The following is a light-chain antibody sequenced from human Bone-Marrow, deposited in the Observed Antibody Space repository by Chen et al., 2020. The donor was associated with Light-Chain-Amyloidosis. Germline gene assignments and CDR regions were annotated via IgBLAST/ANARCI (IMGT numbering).Light chain of an antibody. CDR2: EVT. J-gene: IGLJ1*01. Sequence: QSALTQPASVSGCPGQSIPISCTGTSRDVGGDNHVSWYQQHPDKAPKLMIYEVTNRPSWVPDRFSGSKSDNTASLTISGLQTEDEADYFCSSYTITNTLVFGSGTRVTVL. CDR3: SSYTITNTLV. CDR1: SRDVGGDNH. V-gene: IGLV2-14*01.